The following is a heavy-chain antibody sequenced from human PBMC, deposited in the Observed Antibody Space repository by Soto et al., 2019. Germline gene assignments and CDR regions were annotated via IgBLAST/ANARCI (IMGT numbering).Heavy chain of an antibody. CDR3: ARDFEESPVPAPEPDYYGSSGIDAFDI. CDR1: GFTFSDYY. CDR2: ISSSGSTI. Sequence: PGGSLRLSCAASGFTFSDYYMSWIRQAPGKGLEWVSYISSSGSTIYYADSVKGRFTISRDNAKNSLYLQMNSLRAEDTAVYYCARDFEESPVPAPEPDYYGSSGIDAFDIWGQGTMVTVSS. J-gene: IGHJ3*02. D-gene: IGHD3-10*01. V-gene: IGHV3-11*01.